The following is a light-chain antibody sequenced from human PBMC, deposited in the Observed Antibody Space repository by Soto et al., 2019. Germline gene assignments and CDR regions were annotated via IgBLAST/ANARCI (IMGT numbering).Light chain of an antibody. CDR2: ENN. V-gene: IGLV1-51*02. CDR3: GTWDSSLSAGPV. CDR1: SSNIGNNY. Sequence: QSVLTQPPSVYAAPGQKVTISCSGSSSNIGNNYVSWYQQLPGTAPKLLIYENNKRPSGIPDRFSGSKSGTSATLGITGLQTGDEADYYCGTWDSSLSAGPVFGGGTQLTVL. J-gene: IGLJ2*01.